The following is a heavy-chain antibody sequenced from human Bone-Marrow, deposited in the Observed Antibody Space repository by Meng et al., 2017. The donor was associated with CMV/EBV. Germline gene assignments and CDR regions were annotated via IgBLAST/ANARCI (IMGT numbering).Heavy chain of an antibody. CDR1: GFTFSSYE. J-gene: IGHJ6*02. V-gene: IGHV3-48*03. Sequence: GGSLRLSCAASGFTFSSYEMNWVRQAPGKGLEWVSYISSSGSTIYYADSVKGRFTISRDNAKNSLYLQMNSLRAEDTAVYYCARDPNYYYGMDVWGQGNTVTVSS. CDR3: ARDPNYYYGMDV. CDR2: ISSSGSTI.